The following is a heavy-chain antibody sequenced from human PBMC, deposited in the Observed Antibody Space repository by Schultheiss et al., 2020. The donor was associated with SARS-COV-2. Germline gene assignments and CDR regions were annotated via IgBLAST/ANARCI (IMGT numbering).Heavy chain of an antibody. CDR1: GGSISSSSYY. V-gene: IGHV4-39*07. CDR3: ARDTFGDTMIVDTQAHAFDI. CDR2: IYYSGST. Sequence: GSLSLTCTVSGGSISSSSYYWGWIRQPPGKGLEWIGSIYYSGSTYYNPSLKSRVTISVDTSKNQFSLKLSSVTAADTAVYYCARDTFGDTMIVDTQAHAFDIWGQGTMVTVSS. J-gene: IGHJ3*02. D-gene: IGHD3-22*01.